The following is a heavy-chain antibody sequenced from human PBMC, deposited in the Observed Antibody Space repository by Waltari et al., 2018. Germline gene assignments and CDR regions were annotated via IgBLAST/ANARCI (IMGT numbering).Heavy chain of an antibody. V-gene: IGHV3-21*03. CDR2: TTNSNTYI. D-gene: IGHD4-17*01. CDR3: ARALTTPNDY. Sequence: EVQLVESGGGLVKPGGSLRLSGAASGFTISSFGMSWVRQAPGKGLEWVSSTTNSNTYIYYADSVKGRFTVSIDNAKNSLYLQMNSLRADDTAVYFCARALTTPNDYWGQGTTVIVSS. CDR1: GFTISSFG. J-gene: IGHJ4*03.